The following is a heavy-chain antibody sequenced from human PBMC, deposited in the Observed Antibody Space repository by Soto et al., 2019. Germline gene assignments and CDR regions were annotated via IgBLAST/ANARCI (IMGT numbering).Heavy chain of an antibody. J-gene: IGHJ1*01. CDR3: ARVAGTTRGGDCLHFQH. Sequence: SVKVSCKASGATFSSYAISWVRQAPGQGLEWMGGIIPIFGTANYAQKFQGRVTITADESTSTAYMELSSLRSEDTAVYYCARVAGTTRGGDCLHFQHWGQGTLVTVSS. CDR1: GATFSSYA. V-gene: IGHV1-69*13. CDR2: IIPIFGTA. D-gene: IGHD2-21*02.